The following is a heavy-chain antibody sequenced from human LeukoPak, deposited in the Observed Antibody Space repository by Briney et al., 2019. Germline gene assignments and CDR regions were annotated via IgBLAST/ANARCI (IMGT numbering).Heavy chain of an antibody. CDR1: GGSISSYY. Sequence: SETLSLTCTVSGGSISSYYWSWIRQPAGKGLEWIGRIYTSGSTNYNPSLKSRVTMSVDTSKNQFSLKLSSVTAADTAVYYCARSGVIAVAGPFWFDPWGQGTLITVSS. J-gene: IGHJ5*02. D-gene: IGHD6-19*01. CDR3: ARSGVIAVAGPFWFDP. CDR2: IYTSGST. V-gene: IGHV4-4*07.